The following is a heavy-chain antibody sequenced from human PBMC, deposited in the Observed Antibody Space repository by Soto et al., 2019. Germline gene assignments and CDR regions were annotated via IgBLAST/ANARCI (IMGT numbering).Heavy chain of an antibody. V-gene: IGHV4-38-2*01. CDR1: GYLISSGYY. Sequence: PEETLSLTCSVSGYLISSGYYWGWVRQTPGKGLEWLGSIDYSGKTYKTPSLKSRVIASVDLSQNQFSLNRGSVRAAGAAGYFGPRYLITGYYSYYFDYWGHGTGLTVSS. J-gene: IGHJ4*01. CDR2: IDYSGKT. D-gene: IGHD3-22*01. CDR3: PRYLITGYYSYYFDY.